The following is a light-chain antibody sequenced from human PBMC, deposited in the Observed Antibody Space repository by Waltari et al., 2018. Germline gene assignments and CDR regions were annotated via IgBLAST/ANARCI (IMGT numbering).Light chain of an antibody. CDR3: CSYVGLGIYV. CDR2: EVT. CDR1: SSDVGLYNL. J-gene: IGLJ1*01. Sequence: QSGLTQPASVSGSPGQSITISCTGTSSDVGLYNLISWYQQYPGKAPQLMVYEVTKRASGVSDRFSGSKSGNTASLTIHGLQSEDEADYYCCSYVGLGIYVFGSGTKVTVL. V-gene: IGLV2-23*02.